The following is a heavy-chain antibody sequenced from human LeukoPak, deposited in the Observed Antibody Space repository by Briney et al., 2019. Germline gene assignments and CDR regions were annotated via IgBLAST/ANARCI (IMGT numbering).Heavy chain of an antibody. D-gene: IGHD6-19*01. CDR1: GFTLSNNA. J-gene: IGHJ4*02. Sequence: PGGSLRLSCAASGFTLSNNAMSWVRQAPGKGLEWISTISETDKATYYADSVKGRFTISGDISKNTLYLQMNSLRAEDTAVYYCAREMAVAGNPLDYWGQGTLVTVSS. CDR3: AREMAVAGNPLDY. V-gene: IGHV3-23*01. CDR2: ISETDKAT.